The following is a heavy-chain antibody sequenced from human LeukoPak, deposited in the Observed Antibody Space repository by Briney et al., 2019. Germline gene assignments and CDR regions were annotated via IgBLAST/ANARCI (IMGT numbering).Heavy chain of an antibody. D-gene: IGHD6-13*01. Sequence: SETLSLTCAVDGGSFIGYYWSWIRQPPGQGLEWIGEINHSASTNYNPSLKSRVTISVDTSKNQFSLKLSSVTAADTAVYYCARHPSLIAAAVYWYFDLWGRGTLVTVSS. CDR3: ARHPSLIAAAVYWYFDL. CDR2: INHSAST. CDR1: GGSFIGYY. V-gene: IGHV4-34*01. J-gene: IGHJ2*01.